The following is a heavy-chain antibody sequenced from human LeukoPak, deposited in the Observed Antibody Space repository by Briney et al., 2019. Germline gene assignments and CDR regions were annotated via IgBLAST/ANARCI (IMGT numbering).Heavy chain of an antibody. CDR1: GYTLTELS. CDR3: ATGGIMITFGGSYYGMDV. Sequence: ASVKVSCKVSGYTLTELSMHWVRQAPGKGLEWMGGFDPEDGETNYAQKFQGRVTMTEDTSTDTAYMELSSLRSEDTAVYYCATGGIMITFGGSYYGMDVWGKGTTVTASS. D-gene: IGHD3-16*01. CDR2: FDPEDGET. J-gene: IGHJ6*04. V-gene: IGHV1-24*01.